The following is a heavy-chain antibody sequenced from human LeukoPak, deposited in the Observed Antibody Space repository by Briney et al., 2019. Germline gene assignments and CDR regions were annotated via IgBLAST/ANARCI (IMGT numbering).Heavy chain of an antibody. CDR1: GGTFSSYT. V-gene: IGHV1-69*04. CDR3: ARDPRDVVVVAAMDYYGMDV. D-gene: IGHD2-15*01. J-gene: IGHJ6*02. Sequence: ASVKVSCKASGGTFSSYTISWVRQAPGQGLEWMGRIIPILGIANYAQKFQGRVTITADKSTSTAYMELSSLRFEDTAVYYCARDPRDVVVVAAMDYYGMDVWGQGTTVTVSS. CDR2: IIPILGIA.